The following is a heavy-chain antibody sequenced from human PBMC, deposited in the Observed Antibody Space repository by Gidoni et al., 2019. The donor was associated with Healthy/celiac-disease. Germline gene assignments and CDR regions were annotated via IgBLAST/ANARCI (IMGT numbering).Heavy chain of an antibody. Sequence: EVQLLESGGGLVQPGGSLRLPCAASGFTFSSYAMSWVRQAPGRGLEWVSAISGSGGSTYYADSVKGRFTISRDNSKNTLYLQMNSLRAEDTAVYYCAKSIHDTAYYGMDVWGQGTTVTVSS. CDR1: GFTFSSYA. CDR3: AKSIHDTAYYGMDV. CDR2: ISGSGGST. V-gene: IGHV3-23*01. J-gene: IGHJ6*02. D-gene: IGHD5-18*01.